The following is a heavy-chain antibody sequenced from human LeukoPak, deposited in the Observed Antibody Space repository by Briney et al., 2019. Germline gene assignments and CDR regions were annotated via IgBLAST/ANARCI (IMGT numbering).Heavy chain of an antibody. CDR3: ATTPYYYDSSGYVDY. J-gene: IGHJ4*02. CDR2: FNPEDGET. Sequence: ASVNVSCKVSGYTLTELSMHWVRQAPGKGHEWMGGFNPEDGETIYAQKFQGRVTMTEDTSTDTAYMELSSLRSEDTAVYYCATTPYYYDSSGYVDYWGQGTLVIVSS. D-gene: IGHD3-22*01. V-gene: IGHV1-24*01. CDR1: GYTLTELS.